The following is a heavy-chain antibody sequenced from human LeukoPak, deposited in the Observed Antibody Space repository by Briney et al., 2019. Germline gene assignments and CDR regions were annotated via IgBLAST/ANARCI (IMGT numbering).Heavy chain of an antibody. D-gene: IGHD3-22*01. CDR2: ISWNSGSI. V-gene: IGHV3-9*01. J-gene: IGHJ4*02. CDR1: GFTFDDYA. Sequence: GRSLRLSCAASGFTFDDYAMHWVRQAPGKGLEWVSGISWNSGSIGYADSVKGRFTISRDNAKNSLYLQMSSLRAEDTALYYCAKDIGPGEYYYDSSGYFDYWGQGTLVTVSS. CDR3: AKDIGPGEYYYDSSGYFDY.